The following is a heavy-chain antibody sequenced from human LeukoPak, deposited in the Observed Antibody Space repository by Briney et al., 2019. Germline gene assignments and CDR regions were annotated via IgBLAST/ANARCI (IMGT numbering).Heavy chain of an antibody. CDR3: ARDLVMVTYWFDP. D-gene: IGHD5-18*01. V-gene: IGHV1-2*02. CDR1: GYTXTGYY. CDR2: INPNSGGT. J-gene: IGHJ5*02. Sequence: ASVKVSCKASGYTXTGYYMHGVRQAPGQGLEWMGWINPNSGGTNYAQKFQGRVTMTRDTSISTAYMELSRLRSDDTAVYYCARDLVMVTYWFDPWGQGTLVTVSS.